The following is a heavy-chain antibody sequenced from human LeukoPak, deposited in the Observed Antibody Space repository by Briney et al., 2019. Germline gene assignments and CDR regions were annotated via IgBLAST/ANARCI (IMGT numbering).Heavy chain of an antibody. V-gene: IGHV3-30*04. Sequence: GGSLRLSCAASGFTFSTYAMNWVRQAPGKGLEWVAVISYDGRQNYYADSVKGRFTISRDNSKNTLYLQMNSLRAEDTAVYYCASGELLLFTYWGQGTLVTVSS. D-gene: IGHD3-10*01. J-gene: IGHJ4*02. CDR2: ISYDGRQN. CDR1: GFTFSTYA. CDR3: ASGELLLFTY.